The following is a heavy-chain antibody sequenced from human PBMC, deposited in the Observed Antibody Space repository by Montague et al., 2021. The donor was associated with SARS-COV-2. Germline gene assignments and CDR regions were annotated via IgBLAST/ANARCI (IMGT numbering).Heavy chain of an antibody. CDR1: GFTFSSYS. D-gene: IGHD2-15*01. Sequence: SLRLSCAASGFTFSSYSMNWVRQAPGKGLEWVSSISGSSSYIYYADSVKGRFTISRDNAKNSLYLQMNSLRAEDTAVYYCARFETSKFYSSGMDVWGQGTTVTVSS. V-gene: IGHV3-21*01. CDR3: ARFETSKFYSSGMDV. CDR2: ISGSSSYI. J-gene: IGHJ6*02.